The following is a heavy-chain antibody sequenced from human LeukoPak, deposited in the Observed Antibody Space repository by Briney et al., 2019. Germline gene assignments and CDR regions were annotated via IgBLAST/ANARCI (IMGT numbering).Heavy chain of an antibody. J-gene: IGHJ4*02. V-gene: IGHV1-2*02. CDR3: AREVEMATVFADYFDY. Sequence: ASVKVSCKASGYTFTSYYMHWVRQAPGQGLEWMGWINPNSGGTNYAQKFQGRVTMTRDTSISTAYMELSRLRSDDTAVYYCAREVEMATVFADYFDYWGQGTLVTVSS. D-gene: IGHD5-24*01. CDR2: INPNSGGT. CDR1: GYTFTSYY.